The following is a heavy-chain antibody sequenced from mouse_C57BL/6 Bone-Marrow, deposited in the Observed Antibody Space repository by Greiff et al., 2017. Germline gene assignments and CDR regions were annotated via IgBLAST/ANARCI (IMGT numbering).Heavy chain of an antibody. Sequence: EVQLQESGPGLVKPSQTVFLTCTVTGISITTGNYRWSWIRQFPGNKLEWIGYIYYSGTITYNPSLTSRTTITRDTPKNQFFLEMNSLTAEDTATYYCARSPSYYGSSLWSFDVWGTGTTVTVSS. CDR2: IYYSGTI. CDR1: GISITTGNYR. J-gene: IGHJ1*03. V-gene: IGHV3-5*01. D-gene: IGHD1-1*01. CDR3: ARSPSYYGSSLWSFDV.